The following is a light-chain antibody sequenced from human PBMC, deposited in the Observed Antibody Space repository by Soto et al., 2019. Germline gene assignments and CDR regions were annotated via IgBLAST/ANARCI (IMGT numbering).Light chain of an antibody. CDR3: QQYGSSPHT. V-gene: IGKV3-20*01. J-gene: IGKJ2*01. CDR2: GAS. Sequence: EIVLTQSPGTLSLSPGEIATLSCRASQSVSSSYLAWYQHKPGQAPRLLIYGASSRATGIPYRFSGSGSGTDFTLTISRLAPEDFAVYYCQQYGSSPHTFGQGTKLEIK. CDR1: QSVSSSY.